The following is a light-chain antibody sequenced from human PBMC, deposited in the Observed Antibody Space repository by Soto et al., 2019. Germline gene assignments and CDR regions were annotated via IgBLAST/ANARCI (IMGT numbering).Light chain of an antibody. Sequence: IELTQSPGTLSLSPGERATLSCRASQSVNGRYLTWYQQKHGQAPRLLIYGASSRATGIPDRFIGSGSGTDFTLTISRLEPEDFAVYYCQEYGDSSLTFGGGTRVEIK. V-gene: IGKV3-20*01. CDR3: QEYGDSSLT. CDR2: GAS. CDR1: QSVNGRY. J-gene: IGKJ4*01.